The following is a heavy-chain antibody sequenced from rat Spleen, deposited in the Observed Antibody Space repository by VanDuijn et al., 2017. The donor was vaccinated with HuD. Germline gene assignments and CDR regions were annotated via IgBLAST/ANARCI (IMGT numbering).Heavy chain of an antibody. D-gene: IGHD1-9*01. Sequence: EVQLVESGGGLVQPGRSLKLSCAASGFTFNNYGMAWVRQAPTKGLEWVATISYEGSSTYYRDAVKGRFTISRDNAKSTLSLQMDSLRSEDTATYYCARRHYGYTDYFDYWGQGVMVTVSS. J-gene: IGHJ2*01. V-gene: IGHV5-29*01. CDR1: GFTFNNYG. CDR2: ISYEGSST. CDR3: ARRHYGYTDYFDY.